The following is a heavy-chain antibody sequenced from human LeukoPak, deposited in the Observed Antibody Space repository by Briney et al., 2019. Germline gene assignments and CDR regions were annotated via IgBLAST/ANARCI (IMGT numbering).Heavy chain of an antibody. D-gene: IGHD6-19*01. CDR1: GFTFSSYA. Sequence: GSLRLSCAASGFTFSSYAMSWVRQAPGKGLEWVSAISGSGGSTYYADSVKGRFTISRDNSKNTLYLQMNSLRAEDTAVYYCARDSSGWSSGYWGQGTLVTVSS. CDR3: ARDSSGWSSGY. CDR2: ISGSGGST. V-gene: IGHV3-23*01. J-gene: IGHJ4*02.